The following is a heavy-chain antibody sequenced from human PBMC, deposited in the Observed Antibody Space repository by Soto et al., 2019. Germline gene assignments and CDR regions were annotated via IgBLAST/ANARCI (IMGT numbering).Heavy chain of an antibody. V-gene: IGHV4-39*01. CDR2: IYYSGST. J-gene: IGHJ6*02. CDR1: GGSISSSIYY. Sequence: SETLSLTCTVSGGSISSSIYYGGWIRRPPGKGLEWIGSIYYSGSTYYNPSLKSRVTISVDTSKNQFSLKLSSVTAADTAMYYCARHTRANNLYYGMDVWGQGTTVTVSS. CDR3: ARHTRANNLYYGMDV. D-gene: IGHD1-1*01.